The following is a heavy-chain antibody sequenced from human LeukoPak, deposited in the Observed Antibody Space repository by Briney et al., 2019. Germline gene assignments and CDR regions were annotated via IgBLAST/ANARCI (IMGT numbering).Heavy chain of an antibody. CDR3: AKVDSSGWYPN. CDR2: ISYDGSNK. V-gene: IGHV3-30-3*01. Sequence: GGSLRLSCAASGFTFSSYAMHWVRQAPGKGLEWVAVISYDGSNKYYVDSVKGRFTISRDNSKNTLYLQMNSLRAEDTAVYYCAKVDSSGWYPNWGQGTLVTVSS. J-gene: IGHJ4*02. CDR1: GFTFSSYA. D-gene: IGHD6-19*01.